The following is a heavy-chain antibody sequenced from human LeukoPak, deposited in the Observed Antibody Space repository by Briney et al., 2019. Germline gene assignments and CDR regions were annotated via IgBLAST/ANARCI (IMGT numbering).Heavy chain of an antibody. CDR3: ARYVVYGSGKYYFDY. J-gene: IGHJ4*02. CDR1: GGSVSSTTYF. Sequence: PSETLSLTCTVSGGSVSSTTYFWSWIRQPPGKGLEWIASINYSGSTYYNPSLKSRVTISVDTSENQFSLKLSSVTAADTAVYYCARYVVYGSGKYYFDYWGQGTLVTVSS. V-gene: IGHV4-39*01. CDR2: INYSGST. D-gene: IGHD3-10*01.